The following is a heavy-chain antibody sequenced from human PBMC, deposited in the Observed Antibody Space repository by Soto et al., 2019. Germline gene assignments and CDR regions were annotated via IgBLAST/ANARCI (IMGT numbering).Heavy chain of an antibody. Sequence: ASVKVSCKASGYTFTSYDINWVRQATGQGLEWMGWMNPNSGNTGYAQKFQGRVTMTRNTSISTAYMELSSLRSEDTAVYYCARGSSIQLWFFRSSHGGPPYGMDVWGQ. CDR2: MNPNSGNT. CDR3: ARGSSIQLWFFRSSHGGPPYGMDV. J-gene: IGHJ6*02. D-gene: IGHD5-18*01. CDR1: GYTFTSYD. V-gene: IGHV1-8*01.